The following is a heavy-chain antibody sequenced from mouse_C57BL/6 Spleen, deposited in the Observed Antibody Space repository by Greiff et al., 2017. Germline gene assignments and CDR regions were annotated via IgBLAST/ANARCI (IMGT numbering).Heavy chain of an antibody. D-gene: IGHD1-1*01. CDR1: GFTFSDYY. CDR3: ARANHYYGSSSFDY. V-gene: IGHV5-16*01. Sequence: EVKLMESEGGLVQPGSSMKLSCTASGFTFSDYYMAWVRQVPEKGLEWVANINYDGSSTYYLDSLKSRFIISRDNAKNILYLQMSSLKSEDTATYYCARANHYYGSSSFDYWGQGTTLTVSS. J-gene: IGHJ2*01. CDR2: INYDGSST.